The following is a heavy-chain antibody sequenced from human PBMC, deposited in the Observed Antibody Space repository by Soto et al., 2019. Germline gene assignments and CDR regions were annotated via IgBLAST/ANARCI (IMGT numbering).Heavy chain of an antibody. CDR3: ARATVTSRGGAFDI. D-gene: IGHD4-17*01. CDR2: IYWDDDK. CDR1: GFSLSTSGVG. Sequence: QITLKESGPTLVKPTQTLTLTCTFSGFSLSTSGVGVGWIRQPPGKALEWLALIYWDDDKRYSPSLKSRLTTXKXTSXNQVVLTMTNMDPVDTATYYCARATVTSRGGAFDIWGQGTMVTVSS. V-gene: IGHV2-5*02. J-gene: IGHJ3*02.